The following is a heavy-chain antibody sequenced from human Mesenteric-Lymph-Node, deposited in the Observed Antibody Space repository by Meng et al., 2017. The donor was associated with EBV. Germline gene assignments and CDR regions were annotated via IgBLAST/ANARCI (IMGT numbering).Heavy chain of an antibody. D-gene: IGHD3-10*02. V-gene: IGHV2-5*02. CDR1: GFSLNTGGVG. Sequence: QITLKVSGPTLVKPTQTLTLTCSFSGFSLNTGGVGVGWIRQPPGKALEWLALIYWDDDKRYNPSLKTRLTITKDTSKNQVVLTMTNMDPVDTATYYCAHKDDVRDGAPFDSWGQGTLVTVSS. CDR2: IYWDDDK. CDR3: AHKDDVRDGAPFDS. J-gene: IGHJ4*02.